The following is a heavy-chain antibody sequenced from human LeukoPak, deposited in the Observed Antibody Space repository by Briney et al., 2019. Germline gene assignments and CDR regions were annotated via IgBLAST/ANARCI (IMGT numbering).Heavy chain of an antibody. J-gene: IGHJ4*02. D-gene: IGHD4-17*01. CDR3: AKGDYGDYEALPYFDY. CDR1: GFTFSNYW. Sequence: GGSLRLSCAASGFTFSNYWMSWVRQAPGKGLEWVASIKQDGSEKYYADSVKGRFTISRDNAKNSLYLQMNSLRAEDTALYYCAKGDYGDYEALPYFDYWGQGTLVTVSS. V-gene: IGHV3-7*03. CDR2: IKQDGSEK.